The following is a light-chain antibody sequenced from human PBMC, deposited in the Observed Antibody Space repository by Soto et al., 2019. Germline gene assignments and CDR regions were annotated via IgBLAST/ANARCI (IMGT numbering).Light chain of an antibody. Sequence: EIVLTQSPATLSLSPGEXDTLSCRASQSVSSYLAWYQQKPGQAPRLLIYDASNRATGIPARFSGSGSGTDFTLTISSLEPEDFAVYYCQQRSNWPVTFGQGTKVDIK. CDR3: QQRSNWPVT. J-gene: IGKJ2*01. V-gene: IGKV3-11*01. CDR2: DAS. CDR1: QSVSSY.